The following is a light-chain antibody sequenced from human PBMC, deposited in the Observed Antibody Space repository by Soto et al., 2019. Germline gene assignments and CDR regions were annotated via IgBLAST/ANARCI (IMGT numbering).Light chain of an antibody. CDR2: KAS. J-gene: IGKJ4*01. Sequence: DIQMTQSPSTLSASVGDRVTITCRASQSISSWLAWYQQKPGKAPKLLICKASRLESGVPSRFSGSGSGTEFTLNISSLQPDDFATYYCQQYNSYSLTFGGGTKVEIK. V-gene: IGKV1-5*03. CDR1: QSISSW. CDR3: QQYNSYSLT.